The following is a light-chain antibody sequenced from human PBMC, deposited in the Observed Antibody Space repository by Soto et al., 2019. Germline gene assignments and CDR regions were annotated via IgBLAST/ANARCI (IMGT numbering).Light chain of an antibody. CDR1: QSVTNSY. J-gene: IGKJ5*01. CDR3: QHYGSSVLT. CDR2: GVS. Sequence: EVVLTQSPGTLSLSPGERATLSCRASQSVTNSYLAWYQQKPGQAPRLLVYGVSSRATGIPDRFTGSGSGTDFTLTISRLEPEDFAVYSCQHYGSSVLTFGQGTRLEIK. V-gene: IGKV3-20*01.